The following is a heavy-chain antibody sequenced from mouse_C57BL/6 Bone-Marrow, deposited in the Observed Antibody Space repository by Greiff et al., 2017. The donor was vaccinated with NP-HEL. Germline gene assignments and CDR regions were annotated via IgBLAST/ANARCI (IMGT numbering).Heavy chain of an antibody. CDR1: GYSITSDY. J-gene: IGHJ1*03. Sequence: EVKVVESGPGLAKPSQTLSLTCSVTGYSITSDYWNWIRKFPGNKLEYMGYISYSGSTYYNPSLKSRISITRDTSKNQYYLQLNSVTTEDTATYYCARWELGRKWYFDVWGTGTTVTVSS. V-gene: IGHV3-8*01. CDR3: ARWELGRKWYFDV. D-gene: IGHD4-1*01. CDR2: ISYSGST.